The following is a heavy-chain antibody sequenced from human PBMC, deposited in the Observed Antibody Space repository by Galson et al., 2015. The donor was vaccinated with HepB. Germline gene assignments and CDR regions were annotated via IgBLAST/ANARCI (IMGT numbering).Heavy chain of an antibody. CDR3: AKDGGRSSSGGGLGDY. J-gene: IGHJ4*02. D-gene: IGHD6-13*01. CDR2: ISLDGSQK. Sequence: SLRLSCAASGFSFSNYGMHWVRQAPGKGLEWLAVISLDGSQKYYADSVKGRFTISRDNSKNTLYLQMSSLRAEDTAVYYCAKDGGRSSSGGGLGDYWGQGTLVTVSS. CDR1: GFSFSNYG. V-gene: IGHV3-30*18.